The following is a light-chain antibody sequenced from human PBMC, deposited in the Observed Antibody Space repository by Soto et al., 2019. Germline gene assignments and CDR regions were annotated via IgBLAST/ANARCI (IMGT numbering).Light chain of an antibody. CDR2: EVN. CDR3: GSYTTSITYV. V-gene: IGLV2-18*02. Sequence: QSVLTQPPSVSGSPGQSVTISCTGTNSDVGSDNHVSWYQQPPGTAPKLMIYEVNTRPSGVPDRFSGSKSGNTASLTISGLQAEDEADYYCGSYTTSITYVFGTGTKVTVL. CDR1: NSDVGSDNH. J-gene: IGLJ1*01.